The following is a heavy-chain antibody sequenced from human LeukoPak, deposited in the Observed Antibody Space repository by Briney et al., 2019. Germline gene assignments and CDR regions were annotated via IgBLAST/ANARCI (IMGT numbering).Heavy chain of an antibody. Sequence: QTGGSLRLSCAPSGSTFSTAWMTWVRQAPGKGLEWLGNINQGGSVTNYVDSVKGRFSISRDNAKNTMYLQMSSLRVEDTAVYYCARDHRSGALDYWGQGTLVTVSS. CDR2: INQGGSVT. J-gene: IGHJ4*02. V-gene: IGHV3-7*01. CDR1: GSTFSTAW. D-gene: IGHD1-26*01. CDR3: ARDHRSGALDY.